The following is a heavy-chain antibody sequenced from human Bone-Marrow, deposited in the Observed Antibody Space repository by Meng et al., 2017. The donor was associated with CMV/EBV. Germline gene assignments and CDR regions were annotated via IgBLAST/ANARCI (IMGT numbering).Heavy chain of an antibody. V-gene: IGHV4-59*01. CDR2: IYYSGST. Sequence: SETLSLTCTVSGGSISSYYWSWIRQPPGKGLEWIGYIYYSGSTNYNPSLKSRVTISVDTSKNQFSLKLSSVTAADTAVYYCAGIAAAGTLWYYYYGMDVWGQGTTVTGSS. D-gene: IGHD6-13*01. CDR1: GGSISSYY. CDR3: AGIAAAGTLWYYYYGMDV. J-gene: IGHJ6*01.